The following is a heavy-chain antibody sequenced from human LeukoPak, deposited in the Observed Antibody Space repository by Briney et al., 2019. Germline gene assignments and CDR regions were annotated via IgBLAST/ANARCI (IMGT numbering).Heavy chain of an antibody. D-gene: IGHD3-10*01. CDR1: GGSISSYY. V-gene: IGHV4-59*01. CDR2: IYYSGST. Sequence: PSETLSLTCTVSGGSISSYYWSWIRQPPGKGLECIGYIYYSGSTNYNPSLKSRVTISVDTSKNQFSLKLSSVTAADTAVYYCARAEGSGELLPYYYGMDVWGQGTTVTVSS. CDR3: ARAEGSGELLPYYYGMDV. J-gene: IGHJ6*02.